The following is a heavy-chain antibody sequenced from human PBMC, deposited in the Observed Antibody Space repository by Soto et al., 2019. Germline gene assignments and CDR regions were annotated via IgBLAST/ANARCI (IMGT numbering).Heavy chain of an antibody. J-gene: IGHJ6*02. CDR1: GYTFTSYG. V-gene: IGHV1-18*01. CDR3: ARDRILDDVLTGYSRYYYCYGMDV. D-gene: IGHD3-9*01. Sequence: QVQLVQSGAEVKKPGASVKVSCKASGYTFTSYGISWVRQAPGQGLEWMGWISAYNGNTNYAQKLQGRVTMTTDTSTSKAYRELRSLISNDTAVYYCARDRILDDVLTGYSRYYYCYGMDVWGQVTTVTVSS. CDR2: ISAYNGNT.